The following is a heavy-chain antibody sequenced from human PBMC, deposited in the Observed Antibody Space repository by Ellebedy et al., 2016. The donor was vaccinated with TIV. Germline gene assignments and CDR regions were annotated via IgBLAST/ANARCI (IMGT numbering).Heavy chain of an antibody. J-gene: IGHJ3*02. CDR2: IYYSGST. CDR1: GGSISSNY. D-gene: IGHD6-6*01. CDR3: ARDCAAPYVRAFDI. V-gene: IGHV4-59*01. Sequence: SETLSLXXTVSGGSISSNYWSWIRQPPEKGLERIGFIYYSGSTNYNPSLTSRVTIALDTSKNQFSLNLSSVTAADTAVYYCARDCAAPYVRAFDIWGQGTMVTVSS.